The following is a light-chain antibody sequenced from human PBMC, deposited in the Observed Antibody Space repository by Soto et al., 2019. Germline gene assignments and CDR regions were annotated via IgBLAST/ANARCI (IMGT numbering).Light chain of an antibody. CDR2: GTS. V-gene: IGKV3-20*01. CDR1: QSVSSSY. J-gene: IGKJ1*01. Sequence: ELVLTQSPGTLSLSPGERATLSCRASQSVSSSYLAWYQQKPGQSPRLLIYGTSSSSTAIPDRFSGSGSGTDFTLTISRLEPEDCAVYYCQQYGSSSWTFGQGTKVEIK. CDR3: QQYGSSSWT.